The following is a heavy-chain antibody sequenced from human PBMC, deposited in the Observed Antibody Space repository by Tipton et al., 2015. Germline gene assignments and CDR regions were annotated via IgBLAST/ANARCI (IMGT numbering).Heavy chain of an antibody. D-gene: IGHD6-19*01. CDR1: GASISSSNW. V-gene: IGHV4-4*02. J-gene: IGHJ4*02. Sequence: GLVKPSGALSLTCGVSGASISSSNWWSWVRQPPGKGLEWIGEIYHGGTTNYNPSLKSRVTMSVDTSKNHFSLKLSSVTAADTAVYYCARTQGGVAVAGAGKYYFDYWGQGTLVTVSS. CDR3: ARTQGGVAVAGAGKYYFDY. CDR2: IYHGGTT.